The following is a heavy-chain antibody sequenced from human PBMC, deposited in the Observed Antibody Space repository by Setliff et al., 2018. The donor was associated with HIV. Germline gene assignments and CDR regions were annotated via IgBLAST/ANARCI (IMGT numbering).Heavy chain of an antibody. D-gene: IGHD3-22*01. CDR3: ASGYYYDSSGLSAFDI. CDR1: GYTFTSYG. CDR2: ISAYNGNT. Sequence: ASVKVSCKASGYTFTSYGISWVRQAPGQGLEWMGWISAYNGNTNYAQKLQGRVTMTTDTSTSTAYMELRSLRSDDTAVYYCASGYYYDSSGLSAFDIWGQGTMVTVSS. V-gene: IGHV1-18*01. J-gene: IGHJ3*02.